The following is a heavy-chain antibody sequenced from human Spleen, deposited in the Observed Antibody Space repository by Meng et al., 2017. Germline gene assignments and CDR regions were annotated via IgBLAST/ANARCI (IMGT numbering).Heavy chain of an antibody. CDR1: GFTFSSYA. CDR3: AKDLSFHQPYDFSSSWYAYAGYYYYYGMDV. D-gene: IGHD6-13*01. J-gene: IGHJ6*02. CDR2: ISGSGGST. V-gene: IGHV3-23*01. Sequence: GESLKISCAASGFTFSSYAMSWVRQAPGKGLEWVSAISGSGGSTYYADSVKGRFTISRDNSKNTLYLQMNSLRAEDTAVYYCAKDLSFHQPYDFSSSWYAYAGYYYYYGMDVWGPGTMVTVSS.